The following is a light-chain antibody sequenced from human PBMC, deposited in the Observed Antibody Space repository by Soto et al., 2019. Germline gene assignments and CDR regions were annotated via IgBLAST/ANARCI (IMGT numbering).Light chain of an antibody. Sequence: QSVLTQPASVSGSRGQSITISCTGTSSDIGTYIYVSWYLQHPGKAPKLLIYEVGNRPSGVSNRFSGSKSGNTASLTISGLQAEDEADYYCSSYTSSNSVVFGGGTKLTVL. CDR3: SSYTSSNSVV. J-gene: IGLJ2*01. CDR2: EVG. CDR1: SSDIGTYIY. V-gene: IGLV2-14*01.